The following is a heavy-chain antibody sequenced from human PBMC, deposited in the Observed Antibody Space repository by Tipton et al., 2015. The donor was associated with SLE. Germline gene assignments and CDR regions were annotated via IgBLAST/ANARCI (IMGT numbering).Heavy chain of an antibody. D-gene: IGHD3-16*01. J-gene: IGHJ4*02. CDR2: FFHTESI. CDR1: GGSFSGYY. Sequence: TLSLTCAVYGGSFSGYYWGWIRQSPGKGLEWIGSFFHTESIHYNPSLKSRVTMSVDTSKNPFSLKLSSVTAADTAVYYCARDLGRRYFDYWGQGTLVTVSS. V-gene: IGHV4-34*12. CDR3: ARDLGRRYFDY.